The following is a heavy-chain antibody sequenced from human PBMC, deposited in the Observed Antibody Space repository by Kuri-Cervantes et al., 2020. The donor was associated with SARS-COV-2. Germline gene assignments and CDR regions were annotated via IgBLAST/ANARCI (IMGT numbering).Heavy chain of an antibody. D-gene: IGHD3-22*01. CDR2: IYTSGST. CDR1: GGSISSGSYY. J-gene: IGHJ6*03. CDR3: ARSGYYSRGVTYYYMDV. V-gene: IGHV4-61*02. Sequence: SCTVSGGSISSGSYYWSWIRQPAGKGLEWIGRIYTSGSTNYNPSLKSRVTISVDTSKNQFSLKLSSVTAADSAVYYCARSGYYSRGVTYYYMDVWDKGTTVTVSS.